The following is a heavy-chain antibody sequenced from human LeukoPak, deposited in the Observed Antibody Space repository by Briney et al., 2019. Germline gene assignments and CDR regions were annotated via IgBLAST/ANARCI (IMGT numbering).Heavy chain of an antibody. CDR3: ASSRDGYNFDY. D-gene: IGHD5-24*01. J-gene: IGHJ4*02. Sequence: GASVKVSCKASGGTFSSYAISWVRQAPGQGLEWMGRIIPIFGTANYAQKFQGRVTITTGESTSTAYMELSSLRSEDTAVYYCASSRDGYNFDYWGQGTPVTVSS. CDR1: GGTFSSYA. V-gene: IGHV1-69*05. CDR2: IIPIFGTA.